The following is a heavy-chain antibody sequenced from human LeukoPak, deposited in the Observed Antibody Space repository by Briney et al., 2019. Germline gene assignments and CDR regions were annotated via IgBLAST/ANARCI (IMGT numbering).Heavy chain of an antibody. D-gene: IGHD1-26*01. V-gene: IGHV4-4*02. CDR3: SRESGPFSPFGF. CDR1: GGSISGTNW. Sequence: SETLSLTCGVSGGSISGTNWWSWVRQPPGQGLQWIGEISLRGLTNYNPSLRSRLTMSLDESKNQVSLNLTSVTAADTAVYYCSRESGPFSPFGFWGQGTLVSVHS. CDR2: ISLRGLT. J-gene: IGHJ4*02.